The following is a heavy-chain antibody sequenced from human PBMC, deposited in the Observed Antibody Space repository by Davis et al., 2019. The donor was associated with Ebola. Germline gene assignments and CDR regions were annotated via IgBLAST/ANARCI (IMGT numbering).Heavy chain of an antibody. J-gene: IGHJ5*02. CDR1: GYTFTSYD. D-gene: IGHD3-3*01. CDR3: AREKLDVLRFLEWLTRGGWFDP. Sequence: ASVKVSCKASGYTFTSYDINWVRQATGQGLEWMGWMNPNSGNTGYAQKFQGRVTMTRNTSISTAYMELSSLRSEDTAVYYCAREKLDVLRFLEWLTRGGWFDPWGQGTLVTVSS. V-gene: IGHV1-8*01. CDR2: MNPNSGNT.